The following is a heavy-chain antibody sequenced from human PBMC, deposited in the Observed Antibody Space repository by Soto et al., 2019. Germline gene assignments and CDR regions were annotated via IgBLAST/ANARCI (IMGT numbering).Heavy chain of an antibody. CDR3: ARIVTQHDTYYYYYYYMDV. CDR2: IYYSGST. V-gene: IGHV4-59*08. CDR1: GGSISGYY. D-gene: IGHD1-26*01. Sequence: SETLSLTCTVSGGSISGYYWSWIRQPPGKGLEWIGYIYYSGSTNYNPSLKSRVTISVDTSKNQFSLKLSSVTAADTAVYYCARIVTQHDTYYYYYYYMDVWGKGTTVTSP. J-gene: IGHJ6*03.